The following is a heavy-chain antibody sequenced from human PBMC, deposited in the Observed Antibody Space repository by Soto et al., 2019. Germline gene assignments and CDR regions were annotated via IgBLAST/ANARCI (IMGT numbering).Heavy chain of an antibody. D-gene: IGHD6-6*01. J-gene: IGHJ4*02. CDR1: GFTVSSNY. CDR3: AILSN. Sequence: VGSLRLSCAASGFTVSSNYMNWVRQAPGKGLEWLSIIYSDGTTYYADSVKGRFTISRDNFKNTLYLQMNNLRAEDTAVYYCAILSNWGQGTLVTV. V-gene: IGHV3-53*01. CDR2: IYSDGTT.